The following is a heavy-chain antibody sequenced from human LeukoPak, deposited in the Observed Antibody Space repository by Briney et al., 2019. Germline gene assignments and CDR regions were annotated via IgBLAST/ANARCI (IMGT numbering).Heavy chain of an antibody. V-gene: IGHV1-46*01. CDR1: GYTFTRYY. CDR3: ARDRRPYYYYYGMDV. J-gene: IGHJ6*02. CDR2: INPNGGST. Sequence: GASVKVSCKASGYTFTRYYMHWVRQAPGQGLEWMGIINPNGGSTSYAHKFQGRVTLTSDTSTSTVYMELSSLRSEDTAVYYCARDRRPYYYYYGMDVWGQGTTVTVSS.